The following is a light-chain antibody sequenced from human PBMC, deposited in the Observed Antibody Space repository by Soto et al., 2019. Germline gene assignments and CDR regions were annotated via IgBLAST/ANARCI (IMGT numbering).Light chain of an antibody. CDR1: SSDIGGHNY. CDR2: EVS. CDR3: SSYTSSSTWV. V-gene: IGLV2-14*01. Sequence: QSALTQPASVSGSPGQSITISCTGTSSDIGGHNYVSWYQRHPGKAPKVIIYEVSDRPSGISDRFSGSTSGNTASLTISGLQAEDEADYYCSSYTSSSTWVFGGGTKLTVL. J-gene: IGLJ3*02.